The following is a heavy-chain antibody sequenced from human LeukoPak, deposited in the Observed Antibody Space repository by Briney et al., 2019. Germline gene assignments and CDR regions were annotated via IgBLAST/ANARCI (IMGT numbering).Heavy chain of an antibody. Sequence: PSETLSLTCTVSGGSISSGDYYWSWIRQHPGKGLEWIGYIYYSGSTYYNPSLKSRVTISVDTSKNQFSLKLSSVTAADTAVYYCARASVYCSSTSCSDYWGQGTLVTVSS. J-gene: IGHJ4*02. D-gene: IGHD2-2*01. CDR2: IYYSGST. CDR1: GGSISSGDYY. V-gene: IGHV4-31*03. CDR3: ARASVYCSSTSCSDY.